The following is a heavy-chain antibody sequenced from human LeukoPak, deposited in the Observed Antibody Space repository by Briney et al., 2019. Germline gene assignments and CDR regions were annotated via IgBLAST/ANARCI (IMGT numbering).Heavy chain of an antibody. D-gene: IGHD2-15*01. CDR3: AKTLRYCQGASCHFLDY. J-gene: IGHJ4*02. CDR1: GFHFSTYD. V-gene: IGHV3-30*02. CDR2: TRSDGSNS. Sequence: GGSLRLSCAASGFHFSTYDLHWVRQPPGKGLEWVAFTRSDGSNSDYLDSVRGRFTLYGDNSKNTLYLQMNSLRIEDTALYYCAKTLRYCQGASCHFLDYWGQGTLVTVSS.